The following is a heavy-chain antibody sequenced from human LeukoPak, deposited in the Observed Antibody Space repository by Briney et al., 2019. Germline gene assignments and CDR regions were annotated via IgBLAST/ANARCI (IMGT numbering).Heavy chain of an antibody. CDR3: AKRIEYSSSSAYFDF. D-gene: IGHD6-6*01. CDR1: GFTFSSYA. V-gene: IGHV3-23*01. J-gene: IGHJ4*02. CDR2: ISGSGGST. Sequence: GGSLRLSCAASGFTFSSYAMSWVRQAPGKGLEWVSAISGSGGSTYYADSVKGRFTVSRDNSKNTLYLQMNNLRADDTAVYYCAKRIEYSSSSAYFDFWGQGTLLTVSS.